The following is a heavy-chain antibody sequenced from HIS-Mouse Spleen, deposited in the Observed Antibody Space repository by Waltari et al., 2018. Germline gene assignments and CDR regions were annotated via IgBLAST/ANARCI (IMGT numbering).Heavy chain of an antibody. CDR2: INSDGSST. D-gene: IGHD6-19*01. CDR3: ASRVGGNFDY. Sequence: EVQLVESGGGFVQPGGSLRLSCAASGSTFSSYWRHWVRQAPGKGLVGVSRINSDGSSTSYADSVKGRFTISRDNAKNTLYLQMNSLRAEDTAVYYCASRVGGNFDYWGQGTLVTVSS. V-gene: IGHV3-74*01. J-gene: IGHJ4*02. CDR1: GSTFSSYW.